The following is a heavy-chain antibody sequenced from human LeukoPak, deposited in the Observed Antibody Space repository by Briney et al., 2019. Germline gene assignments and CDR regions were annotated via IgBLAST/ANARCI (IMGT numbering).Heavy chain of an antibody. CDR3: ARTLTTAAWDY. V-gene: IGHV1-2*02. D-gene: IGHD4-17*01. J-gene: IGHJ4*02. Sequence: ASVKVSCKASGYTFTDYYFNWVRQAPGQGLEWVGWINPNSGGTHYAQNFQDRVTMTRDTSISTAYMEVSRLTSDDTAVYYCARTLTTAAWDYWGQGTLVTVSS. CDR2: INPNSGGT. CDR1: GYTFTDYY.